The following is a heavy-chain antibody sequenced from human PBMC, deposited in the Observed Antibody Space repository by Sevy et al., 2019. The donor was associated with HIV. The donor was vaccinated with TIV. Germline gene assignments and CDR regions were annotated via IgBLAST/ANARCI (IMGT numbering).Heavy chain of an antibody. D-gene: IGHD3-10*01. CDR1: GYTFTTYG. J-gene: IGHJ3*02. V-gene: IGHV1-18*01. CDR3: VSASAYYYGSGSHPHAFDI. Sequence: ASVKVFCKASGYTFTTYGITWVRQAPGQGLEWMGWISADNDNTNYAQKFQGRVTMTTDTSTTTAYMELRSLRSDDTAVYYCVSASAYYYGSGSHPHAFDIRGQGTMVTVSS. CDR2: ISADNDNT.